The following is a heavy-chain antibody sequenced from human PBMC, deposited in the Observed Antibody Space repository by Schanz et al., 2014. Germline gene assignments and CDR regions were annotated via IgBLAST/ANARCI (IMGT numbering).Heavy chain of an antibody. D-gene: IGHD1-1*01. Sequence: EVQLVESGGGLVQPGKSLRLSCAASGFTFSSHWMHWVRQDPGKGLVWVARINSVGSNTDYADSVTGRFTISRDNAKNSLFLQMNSLRPEDTAVYYCARGRVLESWGQGTLVTVSS. CDR2: INSVGSNT. CDR1: GFTFSSHW. CDR3: ARGRVLES. J-gene: IGHJ5*02. V-gene: IGHV3-74*02.